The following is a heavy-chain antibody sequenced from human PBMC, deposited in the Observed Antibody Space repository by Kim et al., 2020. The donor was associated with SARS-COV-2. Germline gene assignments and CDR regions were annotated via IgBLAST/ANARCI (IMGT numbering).Heavy chain of an antibody. CDR3: AKVYGNKGRISGYYFDY. CDR1: GFTFSSYG. V-gene: IGHV3-30*18. D-gene: IGHD3-10*01. J-gene: IGHJ4*02. Sequence: GGSLRLSCAASGFTFSSYGMHWVRQAPGKGLEWVAVISYDGSNKYYADSVKGRFTISRDNSKNTLYLQMNSLRAEDTAVYYCAKVYGNKGRISGYYFDYWGQGTLVTVSS. CDR2: ISYDGSNK.